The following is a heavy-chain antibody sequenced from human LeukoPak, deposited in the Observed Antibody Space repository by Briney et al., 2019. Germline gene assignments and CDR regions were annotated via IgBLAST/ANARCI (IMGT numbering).Heavy chain of an antibody. Sequence: GGSLRLSCAASGFTFSSYAMHWVRQAPGKGLEYVSAISSNGGSTHYANSVKGRFTISRDNSKNTLYLQMGSLRAEDMAVYYCAKDLVVEPYWGQGTLVTVSS. D-gene: IGHD2-2*01. J-gene: IGHJ4*02. CDR3: AKDLVVEPY. CDR2: ISSNGGST. CDR1: GFTFSSYA. V-gene: IGHV3-64*01.